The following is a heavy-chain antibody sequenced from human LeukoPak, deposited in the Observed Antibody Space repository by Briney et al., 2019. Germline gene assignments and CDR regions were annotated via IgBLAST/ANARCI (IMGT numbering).Heavy chain of an antibody. V-gene: IGHV1-46*01. CDR3: ARDFRPSYDSSGYYHPGDN. Sequence: ASVKVSCKASGYTFTSYYMHWVRQAPGQGLEWMAIINPSGGSTSYAQKFQGRVTMTRDTSTTTVYMELSSLRPEDTAVYYCARDFRPSYDSSGYYHPGDNWGQGTLVTVSS. CDR2: INPSGGST. CDR1: GYTFTSYY. D-gene: IGHD3-22*01. J-gene: IGHJ4*02.